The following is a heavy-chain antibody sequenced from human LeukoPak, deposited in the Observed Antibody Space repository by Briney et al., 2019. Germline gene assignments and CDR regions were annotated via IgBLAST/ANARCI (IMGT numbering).Heavy chain of an antibody. J-gene: IGHJ4*02. D-gene: IGHD3-22*01. CDR3: ARLAPRYYYDSSGYYD. V-gene: IGHV4-31*03. Sequence: SQTLSLTCTVSGGSISSGGYYWSWLRQHPGTGLEWIGYIYYSGSTNYNPSLKSRVTISVDTSKNQFSLKLSSVTAADTAVYYCARLAPRYYYDSSGYYDWGQGTLVTVSS. CDR2: IYYSGST. CDR1: GGSISSGGYY.